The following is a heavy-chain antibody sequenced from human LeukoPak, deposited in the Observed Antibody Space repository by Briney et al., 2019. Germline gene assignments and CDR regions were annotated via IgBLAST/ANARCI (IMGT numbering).Heavy chain of an antibody. CDR3: ARTPRYDFWSGYSNWFDP. V-gene: IGHV1-18*01. J-gene: IGHJ5*02. CDR1: AYTFTKYG. CDR2: ISTYNGNT. D-gene: IGHD3-3*01. Sequence: GASVKVSFKASAYTFTKYGLSWVRQTPGQGLEWMGWISTYNGNTIYAQNLQGRVTMTTDTSTSTAYMELRSLRSDDTAVYYCARTPRYDFWSGYSNWFDPWGQGTLVTVSS.